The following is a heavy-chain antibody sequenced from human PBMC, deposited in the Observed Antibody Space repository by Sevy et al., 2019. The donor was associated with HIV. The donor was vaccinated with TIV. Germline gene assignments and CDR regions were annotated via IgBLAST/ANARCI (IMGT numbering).Heavy chain of an antibody. V-gene: IGHV3-30*18. D-gene: IGHD2-21*02. J-gene: IGHJ4*02. Sequence: GGSLRLSCAASGFTFSSYGMHWVRQAPGKGLEWVAVISYDGSNKYYADSVKGRFTISRDNSKNTLYLQMNSLGAEDTAVYYCAKLCGGYCYSDYWGQGTLVTVSS. CDR1: GFTFSSYG. CDR3: AKLCGGYCYSDY. CDR2: ISYDGSNK.